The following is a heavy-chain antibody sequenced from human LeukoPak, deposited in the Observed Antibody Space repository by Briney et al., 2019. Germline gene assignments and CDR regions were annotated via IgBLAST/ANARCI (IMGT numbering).Heavy chain of an antibody. Sequence: SETLSLTCTVSGGSISSYYWSWIRQPPGKGLVWIGYIYYSGSTNYNPSLKSRVTISVDTSKDQFSLKLSSVTAADTAVYYCARDGSPTNPYYYYGMDVWGQGTTVTVSS. V-gene: IGHV4-59*01. D-gene: IGHD2-8*01. CDR1: GGSISSYY. CDR2: IYYSGST. J-gene: IGHJ6*02. CDR3: ARDGSPTNPYYYYGMDV.